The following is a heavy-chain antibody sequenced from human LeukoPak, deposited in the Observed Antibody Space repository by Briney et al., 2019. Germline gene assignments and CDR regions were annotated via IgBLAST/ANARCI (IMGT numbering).Heavy chain of an antibody. J-gene: IGHJ4*02. Sequence: ASVKVSCKASGYTFTGDYLHWVRQAPGQGPEWMGWINPNTGGTNYAQKFQDRVTMTRDTSINTAYMELSRLRSDDTAVYYCAKGRLVVTGIDYWGQGTQVTVSS. CDR3: AKGRLVVTGIDY. D-gene: IGHD2-21*02. CDR1: GYTFTGDY. CDR2: INPNTGGT. V-gene: IGHV1-2*02.